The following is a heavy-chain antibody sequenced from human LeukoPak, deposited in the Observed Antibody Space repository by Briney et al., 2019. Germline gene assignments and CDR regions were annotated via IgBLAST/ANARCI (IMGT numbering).Heavy chain of an antibody. Sequence: PSETLSLTCAVSGGSISSGGYSWSWIRQPPGKGLEWIGYIYHSGSTYYNPSLKSRVTISVDRSKNQFSLKLSSVTAADTAVYYCALGNGFYYDTSGHTFDYWGQGTLVTVSS. J-gene: IGHJ4*02. CDR2: IYHSGST. V-gene: IGHV4-30-2*01. CDR3: ALGNGFYYDTSGHTFDY. CDR1: GGSISSGGYS. D-gene: IGHD3-22*01.